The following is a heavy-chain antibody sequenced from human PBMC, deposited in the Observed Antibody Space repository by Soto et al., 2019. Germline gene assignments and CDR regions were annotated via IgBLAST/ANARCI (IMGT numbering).Heavy chain of an antibody. J-gene: IGHJ6*02. Sequence: GGSLRLSCVASGFAFDTYGIHWVRQAPGKGLQWVALISYEGSNTYYADSVRGRFTISRDNSKNTLYLQINALRPEDTGVYYCARVTPGNNLYYFSGLDVWGQGTSVTVSS. D-gene: IGHD1-1*01. V-gene: IGHV3-30-3*01. CDR2: ISYEGSNT. CDR3: ARVTPGNNLYYFSGLDV. CDR1: GFAFDTYG.